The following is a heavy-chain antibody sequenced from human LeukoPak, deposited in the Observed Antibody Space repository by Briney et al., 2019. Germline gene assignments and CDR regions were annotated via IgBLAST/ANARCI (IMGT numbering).Heavy chain of an antibody. J-gene: IGHJ5*02. D-gene: IGHD6-6*01. CDR3: ARDLRGAVAARRNWFDP. CDR2: IYYSGST. Sequence: SETLSLTCTVSGGSISSYYGSWIRQPPGKGLEWIGYIYYSGSTSYNPSLKSRVTISVDTSKNQFSLKLSSVTAADTAVYYCARDLRGAVAARRNWFDPWGQGTLVTVSS. V-gene: IGHV4-59*01. CDR1: GGSISSYY.